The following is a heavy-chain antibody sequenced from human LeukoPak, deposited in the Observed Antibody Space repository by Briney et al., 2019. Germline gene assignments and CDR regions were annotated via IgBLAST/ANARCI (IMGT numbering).Heavy chain of an antibody. CDR1: GFTFSSYA. CDR3: ARGRSRGPYYFDY. V-gene: IGHV3-30*04. Sequence: GGSLRLSCAASGFTFSSYAMHWVRQAPGKGLEWVAVISYDGSNKYYADSVKGRFTISRDNSKNTLYLQMNRLRAEDTAVYYCARGRSRGPYYFDYWGQGALVTVSS. J-gene: IGHJ4*02. CDR2: ISYDGSNK. D-gene: IGHD3-10*01.